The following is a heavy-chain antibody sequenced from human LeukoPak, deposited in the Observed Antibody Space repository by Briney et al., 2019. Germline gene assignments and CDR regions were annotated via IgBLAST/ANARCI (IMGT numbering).Heavy chain of an antibody. CDR3: ARVFDYYYMDV. CDR2: ISSSSSYI. CDR1: GFTFSSYS. D-gene: IGHD3-3*01. J-gene: IGHJ6*03. Sequence: GGSLRLSCAASGFTFSSYSMNWVRQAPAKGLELVSSISSSSSYIYYADSVKGRFTISRDNAKNSLYLQMNSLIAEDTAVYYCARVFDYYYMDVWGKGTTVTVSS. V-gene: IGHV3-21*01.